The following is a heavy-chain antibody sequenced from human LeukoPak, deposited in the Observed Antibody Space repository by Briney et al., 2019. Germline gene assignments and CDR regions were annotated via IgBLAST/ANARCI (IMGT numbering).Heavy chain of an antibody. CDR2: TSGSGGST. V-gene: IGHV3-23*01. J-gene: IGHJ4*02. D-gene: IGHD6-19*01. CDR1: GFTFSSYG. Sequence: GGTLRLSCAASGFTFSSYGMTWVRQAPGKGLEWVSTTSGSGGSTYYADSVKGRFTISRDNSKDTLYLEVFNLRAEDAAIYYCARSRPAVLGTGAFDFWGPGTLVTVSS. CDR3: ARSRPAVLGTGAFDF.